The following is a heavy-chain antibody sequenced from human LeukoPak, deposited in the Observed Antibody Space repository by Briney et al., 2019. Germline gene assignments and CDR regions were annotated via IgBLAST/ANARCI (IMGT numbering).Heavy chain of an antibody. V-gene: IGHV4-61*02. J-gene: IGHJ6*03. Sequence: PSETLSLTCTVSGGSISSGSYYWSWIRQPAGKGLEWIGRIYTSGSTNYNPSLKSRVTISVDTSKNQFSLKLSSVTAADTAVYYCARDSHYSSSSLYYYYYMNVWGKGTTVTVSS. CDR1: GGSISSGSYY. D-gene: IGHD6-6*01. CDR3: ARDSHYSSSSLYYYYYMNV. CDR2: IYTSGST.